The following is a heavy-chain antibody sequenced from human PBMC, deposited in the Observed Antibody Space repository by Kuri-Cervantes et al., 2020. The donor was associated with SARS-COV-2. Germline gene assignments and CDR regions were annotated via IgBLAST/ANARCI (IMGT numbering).Heavy chain of an antibody. CDR3: AREGVVANDAFDI. V-gene: IGHV3-30*03. Sequence: GESLKISCAASGFTFSSYGMHWVRQAPGKGLEWVAVISYDGSNKYYADSVKGRFTISRDNAKNSLYLQMNSLRAEDTAVYYCAREGVVANDAFDIWGQGTMVTVSS. CDR1: GFTFSSYG. CDR2: ISYDGSNK. D-gene: IGHD2-21*01. J-gene: IGHJ3*02.